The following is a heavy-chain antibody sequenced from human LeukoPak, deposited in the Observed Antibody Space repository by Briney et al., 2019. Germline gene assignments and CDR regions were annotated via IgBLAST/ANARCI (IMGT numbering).Heavy chain of an antibody. CDR1: GFSFSTYS. D-gene: IGHD3-10*01. J-gene: IGHJ4*02. V-gene: IGHV3-21*06. CDR2: ISRNSRYI. CDR3: AKDRRWGDITMVRGGTDY. Sequence: GGSLRLSCAASGFSFSTYSMNWVRQAPGKGLEWVSSISRNSRYIYYADSMRGRFTISRDNAKNSLYLQMNSLRAEDTAVYYCAKDRRWGDITMVRGGTDYWGQGTLVTVSS.